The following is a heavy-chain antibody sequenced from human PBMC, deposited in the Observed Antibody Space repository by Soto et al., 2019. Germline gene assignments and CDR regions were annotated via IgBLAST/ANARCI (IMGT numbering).Heavy chain of an antibody. CDR3: ARLPYSTMVRGVIGYYYGMDV. CDR1: GYSFTSYW. CDR2: IDPSDSYT. J-gene: IGHJ6*02. D-gene: IGHD3-10*01. V-gene: IGHV5-10-1*01. Sequence: PGESLKISCKGSGYSFTSYWISWVRQMPGKGLEWMGRIDPSDSYTNYSPSFQGHVTISADKSISTAYLQWSSLKASDTAMYYCARLPYSTMVRGVIGYYYGMDVWGQGTTVTGS.